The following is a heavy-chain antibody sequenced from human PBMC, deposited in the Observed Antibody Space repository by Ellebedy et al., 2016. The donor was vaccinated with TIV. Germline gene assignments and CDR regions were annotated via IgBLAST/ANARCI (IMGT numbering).Heavy chain of an antibody. Sequence: SETLSLXXTVSGGSISSSSYYWGWIRQPPGKGLEWIGSIYYSGSTYYNPSLKSRVTISVDTSKNQFSLKLSSVTAADTAVYYCARAFSYYDILTGATYWYFDLWGRGTLVTVSS. V-gene: IGHV4-39*07. J-gene: IGHJ2*01. CDR1: GGSISSSSYY. D-gene: IGHD3-9*01. CDR2: IYYSGST. CDR3: ARAFSYYDILTGATYWYFDL.